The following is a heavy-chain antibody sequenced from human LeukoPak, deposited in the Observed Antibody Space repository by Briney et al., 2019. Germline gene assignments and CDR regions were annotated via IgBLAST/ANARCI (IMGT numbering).Heavy chain of an antibody. CDR3: ARNLRFLEWLSP. D-gene: IGHD3-3*01. CDR2: ISASGTIT. Sequence: PGGSLRLSCAASGFTFSSYEMNWVRQAPGKGLEWISYISASGTITHYADSVEGRFTISRDNAKNSLYLQMNSLRAEDTAVYYCARNLRFLEWLSPWGQGTLVTVSS. J-gene: IGHJ4*02. CDR1: GFTFSSYE. V-gene: IGHV3-48*03.